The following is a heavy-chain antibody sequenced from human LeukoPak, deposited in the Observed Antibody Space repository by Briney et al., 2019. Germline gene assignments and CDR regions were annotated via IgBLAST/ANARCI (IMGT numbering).Heavy chain of an antibody. CDR2: IRYDGINK. D-gene: IGHD4-17*01. CDR3: AKDFYGDYSGSCFDY. V-gene: IGHV3-30*02. CDR1: GFTFSSYG. J-gene: IGHJ4*02. Sequence: PGGSLRLSCAASGFTFSSYGMHWVRQAPGKGLEWVAFIRYDGINKYYADSAKGRFTISRDNSKNTLYLQMNSLRAEDTAVYYCAKDFYGDYSGSCFDYWGQGTLVTVSS.